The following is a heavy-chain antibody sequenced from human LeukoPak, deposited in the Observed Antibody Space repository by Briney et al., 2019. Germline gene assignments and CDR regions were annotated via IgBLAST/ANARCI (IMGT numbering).Heavy chain of an antibody. Sequence: GGSLRLSCAASGFTFSNYGMSWVRQAPGKGLEWVAFIRYDGSNKYYADSVKGRFTISRDNSKNTLYLQMNSLRAEDTAVYYCAKRSGIVGAQGVSDYWGQGTLVTVSS. D-gene: IGHD1-26*01. J-gene: IGHJ4*02. CDR3: AKRSGIVGAQGVSDY. CDR2: IRYDGSNK. V-gene: IGHV3-30*02. CDR1: GFTFSNYG.